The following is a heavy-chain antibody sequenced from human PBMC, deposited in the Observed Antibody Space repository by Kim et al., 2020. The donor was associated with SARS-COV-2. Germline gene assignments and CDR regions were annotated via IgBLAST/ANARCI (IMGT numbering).Heavy chain of an antibody. CDR1: GYTFTSYY. V-gene: IGHV1-46*01. D-gene: IGHD3-16*02. J-gene: IGHJ4*02. CDR2: INPIVGTT. Sequence: ASVKVSCKASGYTFTSYYIRWVRQAPGQGLEWMGIINPIVGTTSYAQKFQGRVTMTTDTSTSTVYMELSSLRSEDTAVYYCARDRLSLDCWGQGTLVTVSS. CDR3: ARDRLSLDC.